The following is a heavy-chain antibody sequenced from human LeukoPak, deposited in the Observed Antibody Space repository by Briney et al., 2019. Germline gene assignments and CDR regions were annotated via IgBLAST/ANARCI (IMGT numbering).Heavy chain of an antibody. CDR2: INPSGGST. CDR3: ARGGYSRPFDP. CDR1: GYTFTSYY. V-gene: IGHV1-46*01. Sequence: GASVKVSCKASGYTFTSYYMHWVRQAPGQGLEWMGIINPSGGSTSYAQKFQGRVTMTRDMSTSTVYTELSSLRSEDTAVYYCARGGYSRPFDPWGQGTLVTVSS. J-gene: IGHJ5*02. D-gene: IGHD6-13*01.